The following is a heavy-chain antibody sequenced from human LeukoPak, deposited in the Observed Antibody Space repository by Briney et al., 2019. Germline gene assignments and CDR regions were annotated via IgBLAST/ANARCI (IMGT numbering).Heavy chain of an antibody. CDR3: ARTPPPTIVGAHYFDY. CDR2: INPNSGGT. V-gene: IGHV1-2*02. D-gene: IGHD1-26*01. Sequence: ASVKVSCKASGYTFTGYYMHWVRQAPGQGLEWMGWINPNSGGTNYAQKFQGRATMTRDTSITTAYMELSRLRSDDTAVYYCARTPPPTIVGAHYFDYWGQGTLVTVSS. J-gene: IGHJ4*02. CDR1: GYTFTGYY.